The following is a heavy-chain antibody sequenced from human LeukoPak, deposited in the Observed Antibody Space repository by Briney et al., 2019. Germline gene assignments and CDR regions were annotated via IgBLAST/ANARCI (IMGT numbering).Heavy chain of an antibody. D-gene: IGHD6-13*01. CDR3: TKVRSGSSSWALRVFDY. Sequence: RGSLRLSCAVSGFTFSNEAMGWVRQLRGGGLEWVSTISPAGGTTYYAESMKGRFTISRDNSKSTLYLQMNSLRVGDTAVYYCTKVRSGSSSWALRVFDYWGQGALVTVSS. CDR2: ISPAGGTT. J-gene: IGHJ4*02. CDR1: GFTFSNEA. V-gene: IGHV3-23*01.